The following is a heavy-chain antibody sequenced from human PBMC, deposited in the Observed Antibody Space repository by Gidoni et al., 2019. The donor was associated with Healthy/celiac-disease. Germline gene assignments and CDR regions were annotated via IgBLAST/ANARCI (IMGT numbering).Heavy chain of an antibody. J-gene: IGHJ6*02. CDR2: IIPIFGTA. CDR3: ARDEDDFWSDNYYYGMDV. V-gene: IGHV1-69*01. D-gene: IGHD3-3*01. Sequence: QVQLVQSGAEVKKPGSSVKVSCKASGGTFSSYAISWVRQAPGQGLEWMGGIIPIFGTANYAQKFQGRGTITADESTSTAYMELSSLRSEDTAVYYCARDEDDFWSDNYYYGMDVWGQGTTVTVSS. CDR1: GGTFSSYA.